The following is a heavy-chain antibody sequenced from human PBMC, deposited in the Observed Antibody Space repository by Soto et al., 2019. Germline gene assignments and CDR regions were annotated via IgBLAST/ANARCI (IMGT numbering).Heavy chain of an antibody. CDR2: MNPGSGDT. CDR1: GYIFTNND. Sequence: ASVKVSCKASGYIFTNNDVSWVRQATGQGLEWMGWMNPGSGDTGYAQKFQGRVTMTRDSSIATAYMELSSLRSDDTDIYYCARMATFGSLNWFDPWGQGTLVTVSS. D-gene: IGHD3-16*01. J-gene: IGHJ5*02. V-gene: IGHV1-8*01. CDR3: ARMATFGSLNWFDP.